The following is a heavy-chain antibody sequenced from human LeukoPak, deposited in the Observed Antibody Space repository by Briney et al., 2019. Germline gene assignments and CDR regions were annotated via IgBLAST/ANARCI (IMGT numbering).Heavy chain of an antibody. CDR3: ARVLDLSKRGLDAFDI. CDR2: VYYSGST. Sequence: PSETLSLTCTVSGVSMSSYFWRWIRQPPGKGLEWMGYVYYSGSTNYNPSLKSRVTISVDTSKKQFSLKPSSATAADTAVYYCARVLDLSKRGLDAFDIWGQGTMVTVSS. V-gene: IGHV4-59*01. CDR1: GVSMSSYF. J-gene: IGHJ3*02. D-gene: IGHD3-16*01.